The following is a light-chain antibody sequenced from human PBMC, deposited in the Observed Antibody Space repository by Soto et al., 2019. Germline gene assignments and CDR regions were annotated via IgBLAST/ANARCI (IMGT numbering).Light chain of an antibody. Sequence: QSALTQPASVSGSPGQSITISCTGTISDVGDNKYVTWYQQHPGKAPKVMIYEITYRPSGISTRFSGSKSGNTASLTISGLQAEDEGDYYCSSYTSAGTLVFGGGTKLTVL. CDR3: SSYTSAGTLV. CDR1: ISDVGDNKY. V-gene: IGLV2-14*01. J-gene: IGLJ2*01. CDR2: EIT.